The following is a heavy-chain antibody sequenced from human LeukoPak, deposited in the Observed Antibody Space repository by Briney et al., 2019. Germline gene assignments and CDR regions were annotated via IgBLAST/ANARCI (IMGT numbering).Heavy chain of an antibody. V-gene: IGHV4-31*03. CDR2: IYYSGST. CDR1: GGSISSGGYY. D-gene: IGHD6-13*01. J-gene: IGHJ4*02. CDR3: ARGQLVQSFDY. Sequence: SETLSLTCTVSGGSISSGGYYWSWIRQHPGKGLEWIGYIYYSGSTYYNPSLKSRVTISVDTSKNQFSLKLSSVTAADTAVYYCARGQLVQSFDYWGQGTLVTVSS.